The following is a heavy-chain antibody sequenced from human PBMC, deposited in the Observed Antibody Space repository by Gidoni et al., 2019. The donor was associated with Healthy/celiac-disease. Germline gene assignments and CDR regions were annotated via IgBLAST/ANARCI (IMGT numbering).Heavy chain of an antibody. V-gene: IGHV1-24*01. CDR3: AIPYYYGSGAFDY. CDR2: FDPEDGET. J-gene: IGHJ4*02. Sequence: HVHLVHSGAEVKQPGASVNVSCKVSGYPFTELSMHWVRQAPGKGLEWMGGFDPEDGETIYEQKFQGRVTMTEDTSTDTAYMELSSLRSEDTAVYYCAIPYYYGSGAFDYWGQGTLVTVSS. CDR1: GYPFTELS. D-gene: IGHD3-10*01.